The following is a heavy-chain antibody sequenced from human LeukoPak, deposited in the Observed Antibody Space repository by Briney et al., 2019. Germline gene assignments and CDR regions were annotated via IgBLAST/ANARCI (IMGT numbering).Heavy chain of an antibody. CDR1: GFTFSTYG. CDR3: AKSRGYSSSWDDAFDI. D-gene: IGHD6-13*01. CDR2: LWYDGSKE. Sequence: WGSLRLSCATSGFTFSTYGMHWVRQAPGKGLEWVTFLWYDGSKEFYADSVKGRFTVSRDTSKNTLYVQMNSLRVDDTAMYYCAKSRGYSSSWDDAFDIWGQGTMVIVS. J-gene: IGHJ3*02. V-gene: IGHV3-30*02.